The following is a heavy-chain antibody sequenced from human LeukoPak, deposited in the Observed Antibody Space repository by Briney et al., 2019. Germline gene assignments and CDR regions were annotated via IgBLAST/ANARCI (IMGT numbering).Heavy chain of an antibody. CDR3: AMFGYSGYDYNY. V-gene: IGHV3-30*03. CDR1: GFTLSSYG. CDR2: ISYDGSNK. D-gene: IGHD5-12*01. Sequence: GGSLRLSCAASGFTLSSYGMHWVRQAPGKGLEWVAVISYDGSNKYYADSVKGRFTISRDNSKNTLYLQMNSLRAEDTAVYYCAMFGYSGYDYNYWGQGTLVTVSS. J-gene: IGHJ4*02.